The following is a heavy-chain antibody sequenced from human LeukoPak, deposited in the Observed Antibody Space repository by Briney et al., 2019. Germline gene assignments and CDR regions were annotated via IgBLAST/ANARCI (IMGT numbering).Heavy chain of an antibody. D-gene: IGHD2-15*01. CDR2: IIPIFGTA. J-gene: IGHJ4*02. V-gene: IGHV1-69*05. Sequence: SVKVSCKASGGTFSSYAISWVRQAPGQGLEWMGGIIPIFGTANYAQKFQGRVTITTDESTSTAYMELSSLRSEDTAVYYCARGSLLYCSGGSCYGLGFDYWGQGTLVTVSS. CDR1: GGTFSSYA. CDR3: ARGSLLYCSGGSCYGLGFDY.